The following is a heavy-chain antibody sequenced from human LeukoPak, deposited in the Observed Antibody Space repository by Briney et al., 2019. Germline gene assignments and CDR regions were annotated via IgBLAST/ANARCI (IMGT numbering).Heavy chain of an antibody. CDR2: IYYSGST. V-gene: IGHV4-59*01. D-gene: IGHD3-16*01. CDR3: ARDLAMITFGGGAFDI. J-gene: IGHJ3*02. CDR1: GGSISSYY. Sequence: SESLSLTCTVSGGSISSYYWSWIRQPPGKRLEWIGYIYYSGSTNYNPSLKSRVTISVDTSKNQFSLKLSSVTAADTAVYYCARDLAMITFGGGAFDIWGQGTMVTVSS.